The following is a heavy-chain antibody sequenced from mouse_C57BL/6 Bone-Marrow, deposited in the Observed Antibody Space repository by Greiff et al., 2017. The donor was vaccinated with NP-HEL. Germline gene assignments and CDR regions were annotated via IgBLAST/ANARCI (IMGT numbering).Heavy chain of an antibody. D-gene: IGHD2-1*01. CDR2: IWRGGST. Sequence: VQRVESGPGLVQPSQSLSITCTVSGFSLTSYGVHWVRQSPGKGLEWLGVIWRGGSTDYNAAFMSRLSITKDNSKSQVFFKMNSLQADDTAIYYCAKTGYYGYWYFDVWGTGTTVTVSS. CDR1: GFSLTSYG. CDR3: AKTGYYGYWYFDV. V-gene: IGHV2-5*01. J-gene: IGHJ1*03.